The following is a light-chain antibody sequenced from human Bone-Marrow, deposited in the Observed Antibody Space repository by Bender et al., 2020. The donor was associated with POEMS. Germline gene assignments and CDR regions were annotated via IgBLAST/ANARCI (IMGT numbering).Light chain of an antibody. CDR3: SSSTSSSTYV. Sequence: QSALTQPASVSGSPGQSITISCTGSSSDVGSHNLVSWYQQYPHKAPKLMIYDVSNRPSGVPNRFSGSKSGNTASLTISGLQAEDEADYYCSSSTSSSTYVFGTGTKVTVL. V-gene: IGLV2-14*02. J-gene: IGLJ1*01. CDR1: SSDVGSHNL. CDR2: DVS.